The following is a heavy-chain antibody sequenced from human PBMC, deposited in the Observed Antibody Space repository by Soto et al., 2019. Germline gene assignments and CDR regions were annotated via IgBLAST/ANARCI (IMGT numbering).Heavy chain of an antibody. CDR1: GGTFSSYA. Sequence: QVQLVQSGAEVKKPGSSVKVSCKASGGTFSSYAISWVRQAPGQGLEWMGGIIPIFGTANYAQKFQGRVTITADESTSTAYMELSSLRSEDTAVYYCARDPRQWLVEGYYYSGMDVWGQGTTVTVSS. J-gene: IGHJ6*02. D-gene: IGHD6-19*01. CDR3: ARDPRQWLVEGYYYSGMDV. V-gene: IGHV1-69*12. CDR2: IIPIFGTA.